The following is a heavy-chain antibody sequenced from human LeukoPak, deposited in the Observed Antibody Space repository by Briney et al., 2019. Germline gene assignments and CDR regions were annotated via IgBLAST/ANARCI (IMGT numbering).Heavy chain of an antibody. V-gene: IGHV4-4*09. D-gene: IGHD5-24*01. CDR1: GGSVSSYY. J-gene: IGHJ3*02. Sequence: PSETLSLTCTVSGGSVSSYYWSWIRQPPGKGLEWIGYIYTSGSTNYNPSLKSRVTISVDTSKNQFSLKLSSVTAADTAVYYCCRDGGEGGNSAFDIWGQGTMVSVSS. CDR3: CRDGGEGGNSAFDI. CDR2: IYTSGST.